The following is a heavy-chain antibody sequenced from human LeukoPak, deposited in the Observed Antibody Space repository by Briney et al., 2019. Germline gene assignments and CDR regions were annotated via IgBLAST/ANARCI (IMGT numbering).Heavy chain of an antibody. V-gene: IGHV4-39*01. Sequence: KPSETLSLTCTVSGGSISSSSYYWGWIRQPPGKGLEWIGSIYYSGSTYYNPSLKSRVTISVDTSKTQFSLKLGSVTAADTAVYYCARTWKPVPFDYWGQGTLVTVSS. CDR2: IYYSGST. CDR3: ARTWKPVPFDY. CDR1: GGSISSSSYY. J-gene: IGHJ4*02. D-gene: IGHD1-14*01.